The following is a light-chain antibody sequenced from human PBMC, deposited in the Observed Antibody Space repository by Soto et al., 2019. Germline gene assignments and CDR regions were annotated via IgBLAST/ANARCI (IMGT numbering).Light chain of an antibody. CDR1: SGNIGAGYD. J-gene: IGLJ1*01. Sequence: QSVLTQPPSVSGAPGQRVTISCTGSSGNIGAGYDVHWYQQLPGTAAKLLSDGNSNRPSGVPDRFSGSKSGPSASLSIPRLPPEDEADYYCQSYDSSLPYVFRTGTKVTVL. CDR2: GNS. V-gene: IGLV1-40*01. CDR3: QSYDSSLPYV.